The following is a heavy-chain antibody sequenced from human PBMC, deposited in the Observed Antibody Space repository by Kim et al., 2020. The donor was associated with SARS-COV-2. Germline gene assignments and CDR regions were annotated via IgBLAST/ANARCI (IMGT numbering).Heavy chain of an antibody. D-gene: IGHD6-19*01. J-gene: IGHJ4*02. Sequence: QKFQDRVTITRDSSTSTAFMELTSVRSEDTAVYYCALSSRASLGLYYFDYWGQGTLVTVSS. CDR3: ALSSRASLGLYYFDY. V-gene: IGHV1-3*01.